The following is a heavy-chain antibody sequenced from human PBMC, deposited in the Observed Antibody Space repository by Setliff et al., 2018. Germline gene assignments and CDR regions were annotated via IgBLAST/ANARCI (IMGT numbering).Heavy chain of an antibody. V-gene: IGHV1-69*05. CDR1: GGTLSTYA. J-gene: IGHJ6*03. Sequence: SVKVSCKASGGTLSTYAISWVRQAPGQGLEWMGGIISMFGTTNYAQKFQGRVTITTDKSTSTAYMELSSLRSEDTAIYYCARGDFYYYFYMDVWGKGTTVTVSS. CDR3: ARGDFYYYFYMDV. CDR2: IISMFGTT.